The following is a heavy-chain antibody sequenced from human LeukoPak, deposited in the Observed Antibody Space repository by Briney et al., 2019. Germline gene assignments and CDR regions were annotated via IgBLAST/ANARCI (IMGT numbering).Heavy chain of an antibody. CDR3: ARKADYGDYGDYYYYMDV. J-gene: IGHJ6*03. CDR2: INPNSGGT. V-gene: IGHV1-2*02. CDR1: GYTFTGYY. Sequence: ASVKVSCKASGYTFTGYYMHWVRQAPGQGLEWMGWINPNSGGTNYAQKFQGRVTMTRDTSISTAYMELSRPRSDDTAVYYCARKADYGDYGDYYYYMDVWGKGTTVTVSS. D-gene: IGHD4-17*01.